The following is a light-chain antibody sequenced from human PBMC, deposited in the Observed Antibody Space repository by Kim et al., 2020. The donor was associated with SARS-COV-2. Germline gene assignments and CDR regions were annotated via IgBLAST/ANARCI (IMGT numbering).Light chain of an antibody. CDR3: QQSGSSSYS. Sequence: ENVLTQSPGTLSLSPGERATLSCRASQSVSSNYLAWYQQKPGQAPRLLISGASNRATGTPDRFSGSGSGTEFSLTISRLEPEDSAVYFCQQSGSSSYSFGQGPKLAI. CDR1: QSVSSNY. CDR2: GAS. J-gene: IGKJ2*03. V-gene: IGKV3-20*01.